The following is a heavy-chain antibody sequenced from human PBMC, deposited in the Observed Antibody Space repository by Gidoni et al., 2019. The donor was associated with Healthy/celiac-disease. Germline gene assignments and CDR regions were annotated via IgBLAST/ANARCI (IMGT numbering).Heavy chain of an antibody. D-gene: IGHD4-17*01. CDR3: ARGRSLDYGWLD. Sequence: QVQLQQWGAGLLKPSETLSLTCAVYGGSFSGYYWSWIRQPPGKGLEWIGEINHSGSTNYNPSLKSRVTISVDTSKNQFSLKLSSVTAADTAVYYCARGRSLDYGWLDWGQGTLVTVSS. V-gene: IGHV4-34*01. CDR2: INHSGST. CDR1: GGSFSGYY. J-gene: IGHJ4*02.